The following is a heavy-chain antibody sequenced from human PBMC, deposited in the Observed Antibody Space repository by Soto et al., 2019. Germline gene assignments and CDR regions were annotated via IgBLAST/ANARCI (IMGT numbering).Heavy chain of an antibody. V-gene: IGHV3-23*01. CDR3: AKPSRRGYSYGPDY. Sequence: GGSLRLSCAASGFTFSSYAMSWVRQAPGKGLEWVSAISGSGGSTYYADSVKGRFTISRDNSKNTLYLQMNSLRAEDTAVYYCAKPSRRGYSYGPDYWGQGTLVTVSS. CDR2: ISGSGGST. J-gene: IGHJ4*02. D-gene: IGHD5-18*01. CDR1: GFTFSSYA.